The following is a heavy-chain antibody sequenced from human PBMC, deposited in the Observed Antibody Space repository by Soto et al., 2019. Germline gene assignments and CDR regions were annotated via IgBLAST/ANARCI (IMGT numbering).Heavy chain of an antibody. V-gene: IGHV1-69*06. D-gene: IGHD1-1*01. Sequence: GASVKVSCKTSGFIFNVYGIHWVRQAPGQGLEWVGGLIPIYDAPYYAQKFQGRVTISADKSTTTVHLELSSPQSDDTAVYFCARVREPHLDHYGLDVWGQGTTVTVSS. J-gene: IGHJ6*02. CDR3: ARVREPHLDHYGLDV. CDR1: GFIFNVYG. CDR2: LIPIYDAP.